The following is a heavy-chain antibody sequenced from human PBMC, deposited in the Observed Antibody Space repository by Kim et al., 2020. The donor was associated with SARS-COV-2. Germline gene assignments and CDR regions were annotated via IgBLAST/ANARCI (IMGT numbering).Heavy chain of an antibody. CDR1: GGSISSNY. Sequence: SETLSLTCTVSGGSISSNYWTWIRQPPGKGLEWIGYTYYSGTTKYNPSLKSRVTISVDTSKNQFSLKLTSATAADTAVYYCARHPLFYAMDVWGQGTTVTVSS. CDR2: TYYSGTT. J-gene: IGHJ6*02. CDR3: ARHPLFYAMDV. V-gene: IGHV4-59*08.